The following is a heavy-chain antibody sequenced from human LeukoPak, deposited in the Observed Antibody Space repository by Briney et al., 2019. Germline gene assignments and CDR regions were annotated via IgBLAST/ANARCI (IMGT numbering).Heavy chain of an antibody. CDR3: AKGSSGSRPYYFDY. Sequence: GGSLRLSCAASGFTVNGNYMSWVRQAPGKGLEWVSIIYSGGSTYYSDSVKGRFTISRDNSKNTLYLQMNTLRAEDTAIYYCAKGSSGSRPYYFDYWGQGTLVTVSS. CDR1: GFTVNGNY. D-gene: IGHD3-22*01. J-gene: IGHJ4*02. CDR2: IYSGGST. V-gene: IGHV3-53*01.